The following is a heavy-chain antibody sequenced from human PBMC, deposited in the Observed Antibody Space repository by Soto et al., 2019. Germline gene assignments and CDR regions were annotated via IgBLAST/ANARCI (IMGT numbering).Heavy chain of an antibody. V-gene: IGHV3-30*04. CDR1: GFIFSTYA. Sequence: QVQLVESGGGVVQPGRSLRLSCAASGFIFSTYAMHWVRQAPGKGLEWVTFISSDGRNKYYADSVKDRFTISRDNSKKTLYLLMNSLRIEDTAVYYCAREYDSSGYGYDAFDIWGQGTMVTVSS. CDR2: ISSDGRNK. J-gene: IGHJ3*02. D-gene: IGHD3-22*01. CDR3: AREYDSSGYGYDAFDI.